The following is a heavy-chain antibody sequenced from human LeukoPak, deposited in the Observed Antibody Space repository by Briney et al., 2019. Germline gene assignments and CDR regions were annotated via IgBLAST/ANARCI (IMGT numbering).Heavy chain of an antibody. CDR3: ATLPVGATAPVYYYMDV. D-gene: IGHD1-26*01. J-gene: IGHJ6*03. V-gene: IGHV4-34*08. CDR1: GFTFSSYS. CDR2: INHSGST. Sequence: GSLRLSCAASGFTFSSYSMNWVRQAPGKGLEWIGEINHSGSTNYNPSLKSRVTISVDTSKNQFSLKLSSVTAADTAVYYCATLPVGATAPVYYYMDVWGKGTTVTVSS.